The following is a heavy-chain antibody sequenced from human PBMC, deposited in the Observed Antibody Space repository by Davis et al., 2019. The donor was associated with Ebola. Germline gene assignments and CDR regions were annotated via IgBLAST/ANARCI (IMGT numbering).Heavy chain of an antibody. CDR1: GFTFSGSA. D-gene: IGHD2-2*01. J-gene: IGHJ4*02. Sequence: GESLKISCAASGFTFSGSAMHWVRQASGKGMEWVGRIRSKANSYATAYAASVKGRFTISRDDSKNTAYLQMNSLKTEDTAVYYCSADDYWGQGTLVTVSS. CDR2: IRSKANSYAT. V-gene: IGHV3-73*01. CDR3: SADDY.